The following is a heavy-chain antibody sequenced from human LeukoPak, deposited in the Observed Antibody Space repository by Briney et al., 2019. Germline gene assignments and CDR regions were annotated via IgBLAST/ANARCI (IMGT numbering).Heavy chain of an antibody. D-gene: IGHD5-18*01. V-gene: IGHV5-51*01. Sequence: HGESLKISCKGSGYSFTSYWIGWVRQMPGKGLEWMGIICPGDSDTRYSPSFQGQVTISADKSISTAYLQWSSLKASDTAMYYCARHRRGYRYGGGIFDYWGQGTLVTVSS. CDR2: ICPGDSDT. CDR1: GYSFTSYW. CDR3: ARHRRGYRYGGGIFDY. J-gene: IGHJ4*02.